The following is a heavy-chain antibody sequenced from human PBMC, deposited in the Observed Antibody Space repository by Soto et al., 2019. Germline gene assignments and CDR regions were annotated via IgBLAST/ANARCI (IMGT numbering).Heavy chain of an antibody. CDR3: VREGGSIDSSGYYLAEYFQH. CDR1: GFTFSSYA. CDR2: ISYDGSNK. J-gene: IGHJ1*01. D-gene: IGHD3-22*01. V-gene: IGHV3-30-3*01. Sequence: QVQLVESGGGVVQPGRSLRLSCAASGFTFSSYAMHWVRQAPGKGLEWVAVISYDGSNKYYADSVKGRFTISRDNSKNTLYLQMNSLRAEDTAVYYCVREGGSIDSSGYYLAEYFQHWGQGTLVTVSS.